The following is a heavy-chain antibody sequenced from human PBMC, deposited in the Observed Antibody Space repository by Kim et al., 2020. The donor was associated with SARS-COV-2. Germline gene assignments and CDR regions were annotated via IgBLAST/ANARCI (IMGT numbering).Heavy chain of an antibody. D-gene: IGHD2-15*01. CDR3: ARGIAGDCRAGGCYQLDY. Sequence: ASVKVSCKASGYTFTSYYMHWVRQAPGQGLEWMGIINPSSGPTNYAQKFQGRVTMTRDTSTSTVYMELRSLISDDTAVYYCARGIAGDCRAGGCYQLDYWGEGTLVTVAS. V-gene: IGHV1-46*01. J-gene: IGHJ4*02. CDR2: INPSSGPT. CDR1: GYTFTSYY.